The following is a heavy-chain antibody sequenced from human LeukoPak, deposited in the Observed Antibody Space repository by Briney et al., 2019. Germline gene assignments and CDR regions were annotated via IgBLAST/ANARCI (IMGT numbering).Heavy chain of an antibody. V-gene: IGHV3-7*01. CDR2: IKQDGNEK. Sequence: GGSLRLSCAASGLTLSSHRMSWVPQAPGKGLEWVANIKQDGNEKYYVAAVKGRFTIPRDNDKNSLYLQLNSLRAEDTAVYYCARRGGWFGERVDYWGQGTLVTVSS. D-gene: IGHD3-10*01. CDR3: ARRGGWFGERVDY. CDR1: GLTLSSHR. J-gene: IGHJ4*02.